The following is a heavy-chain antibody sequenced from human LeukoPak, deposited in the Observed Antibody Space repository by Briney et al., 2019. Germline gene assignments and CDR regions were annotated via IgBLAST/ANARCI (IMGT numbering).Heavy chain of an antibody. J-gene: IGHJ6*03. CDR2: ISSTGGTT. D-gene: IGHD2-15*01. V-gene: IGHV3-23*01. Sequence: GGSLRLSCAASGITFSSYGMSWVRQAPGKGLEWFSSISSTGGTTYYADSVKGRFTISRDNSKNTLYLQMNSLRAEDTAIYYCAKNGDRGAYCTGGTCYPYFYYYMDVWGKGTTVTI. CDR3: AKNGDRGAYCTGGTCYPYFYYYMDV. CDR1: GITFSSYG.